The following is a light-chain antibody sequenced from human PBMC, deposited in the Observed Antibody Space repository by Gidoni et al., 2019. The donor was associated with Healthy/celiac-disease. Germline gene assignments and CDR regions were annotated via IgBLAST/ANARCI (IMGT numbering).Light chain of an antibody. CDR3: QQNGSSPIT. CDR1: QSVSSSY. V-gene: IGKV3-20*01. Sequence: EIVLTQSPGTLSLSPGERATLSCRASQSVSSSYLAWYQQKPGQAPRLLIYGASSRATGIPDRFSGSGAGTDFTLTISRLEPEDFAVYYCQQNGSSPITFXQXTRLEIK. CDR2: GAS. J-gene: IGKJ5*01.